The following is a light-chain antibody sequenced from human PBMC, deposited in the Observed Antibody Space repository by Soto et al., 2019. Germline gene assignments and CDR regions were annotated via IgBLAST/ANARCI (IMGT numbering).Light chain of an antibody. J-gene: IGKJ5*01. CDR3: QQSSATPIT. CDR2: DAT. Sequence: IQMTQSPSSLSASVGDRVTITCRASQTLKSYLNWYQHKPGKAPNLLIHDATTLQTGVPSRVSGSGSGTDFTLTISSLQPEDFATYYCQQSSATPITFGQGTRLEI. V-gene: IGKV1-39*01. CDR1: QTLKSY.